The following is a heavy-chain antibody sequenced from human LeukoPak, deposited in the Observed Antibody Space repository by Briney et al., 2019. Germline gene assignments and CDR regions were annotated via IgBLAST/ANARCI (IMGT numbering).Heavy chain of an antibody. CDR2: IHHSGNI. Sequence: SETLSLTCTVSGDSISSNRYYWTWIRQPPGKGLEWIGNIHHSGNIYYSPSLKSRVSISVDTSKNQFSLRVTSVTAADTAVYYCARGPDYAKVGYWGQGTLVTVSS. J-gene: IGHJ4*02. CDR3: ARGPDYAKVGY. CDR1: GDSISSNRYY. D-gene: IGHD4-17*01. V-gene: IGHV4-39*07.